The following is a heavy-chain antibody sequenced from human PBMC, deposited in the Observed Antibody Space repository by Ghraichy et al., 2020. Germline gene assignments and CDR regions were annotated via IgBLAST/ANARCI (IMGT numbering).Heavy chain of an antibody. J-gene: IGHJ4*02. CDR1: GFTFSSYG. CDR3: AKDRIGVYGDYEGGFFDY. V-gene: IGHV3-30*18. D-gene: IGHD4-17*01. Sequence: GGSLRLSCAASGFTFSSYGMHWVRQAPGKGLEWVAVISYDGSNKYYADSVKGRFTISRDNSKNTLYLQMNSLRAEDTAVYYCAKDRIGVYGDYEGGFFDYWGQGTLVTVSS. CDR2: ISYDGSNK.